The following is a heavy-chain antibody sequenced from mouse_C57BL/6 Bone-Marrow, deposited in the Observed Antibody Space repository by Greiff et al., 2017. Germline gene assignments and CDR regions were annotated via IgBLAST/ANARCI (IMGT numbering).Heavy chain of an antibody. Sequence: EVQLVESGGGLVKPGGSLKLSCAASGFTFSDYGMHWVRQAPEKGLEWVAYISSGSSTIYYADTVKGRFTISRDNAKNTLFLQMTSLRSEDTAMYYCARPGYYGSSPFDYWGQGTTLTVSS. J-gene: IGHJ2*01. V-gene: IGHV5-17*01. CDR3: ARPGYYGSSPFDY. D-gene: IGHD1-1*01. CDR1: GFTFSDYG. CDR2: ISSGSSTI.